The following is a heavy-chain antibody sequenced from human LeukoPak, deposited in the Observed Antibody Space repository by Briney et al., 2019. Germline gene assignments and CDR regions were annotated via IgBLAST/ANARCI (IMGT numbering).Heavy chain of an antibody. D-gene: IGHD3-10*01. V-gene: IGHV3-21*01. CDR3: ARDPDSGQ. CDR2: ITTSSRYI. J-gene: IGHJ4*02. Sequence: GGSLRLSCAASGFSFSSYTMTWVRQAPGKGLEWVSSITTSSRYIYYADSVKGRFTISRDNAKNSLFLQMDSLRAEDTALYSCARDPDSGQWGPGTLVTVSS. CDR1: GFSFSSYT.